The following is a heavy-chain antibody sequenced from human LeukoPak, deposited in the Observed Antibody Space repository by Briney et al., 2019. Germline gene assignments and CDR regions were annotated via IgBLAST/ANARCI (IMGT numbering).Heavy chain of an antibody. Sequence: PSETLSLTCTVSGGSISSSSYYWGWIRQPPGKGLEWIGSIYYSGSTYYNPSLKSRVTISVDTSKNQFSLKLSSVTAADTAVYYCARVLMGYYYDSSGYFDYWGQGTLVTVSS. CDR1: GGSISSSSYY. J-gene: IGHJ4*02. D-gene: IGHD3-22*01. CDR2: IYYSGST. CDR3: ARVLMGYYYDSSGYFDY. V-gene: IGHV4-39*07.